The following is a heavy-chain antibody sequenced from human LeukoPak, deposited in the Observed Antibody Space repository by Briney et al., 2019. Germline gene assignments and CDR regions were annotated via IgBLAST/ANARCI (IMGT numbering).Heavy chain of an antibody. D-gene: IGHD3-10*01. CDR2: ISYEGGTQ. J-gene: IGHJ5*02. CDR1: GVTLSPYG. CDR3: AKEGTPQVSTWYDL. V-gene: IGHV3-30*18. Sequence: GMSLRLSCAASGVTLSPYGMHWVRQAPGKGLEWVAVISYEGGTQHYADSVKGRFIISRDNPRNTLYLQMNILRTEDTAVYYCAKEGTPQVSTWYDLWGQGTQVIVSS.